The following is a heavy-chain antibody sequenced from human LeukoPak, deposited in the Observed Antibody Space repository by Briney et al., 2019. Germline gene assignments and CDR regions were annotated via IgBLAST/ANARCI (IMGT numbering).Heavy chain of an antibody. CDR2: IVPILGKT. D-gene: IGHD2-2*01. CDR3: ARGWGIPAPISWFDP. J-gene: IGHJ5*02. Sequence: SVKVSCKASGGSFSSNIIGWVRQAPGQGLEWMGGIVPILGKTKYAQKFQGRVTITTDESSSTAYMELSSLRSDDTAIYYCARGWGIPAPISWFDPWGQGTLVTVSS. V-gene: IGHV1-69*16. CDR1: GGSFSSNI.